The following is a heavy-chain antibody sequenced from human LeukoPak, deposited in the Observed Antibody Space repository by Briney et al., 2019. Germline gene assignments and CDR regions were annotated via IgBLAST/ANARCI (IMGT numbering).Heavy chain of an antibody. V-gene: IGHV4-34*01. CDR3: ARAPGRWLQSSPFDY. D-gene: IGHD5-24*01. CDR2: INHSGST. J-gene: IGHJ4*02. Sequence: PSETLSLTCAVYGGSFSGYYWSWIRQPPGKGLEWIGEINHSGSTNYNPSLKSRVTISVDTSKNQFSLKLSSVTAAVTAVYYCARAPGRWLQSSPFDYWGQGTLVTVSS. CDR1: GGSFSGYY.